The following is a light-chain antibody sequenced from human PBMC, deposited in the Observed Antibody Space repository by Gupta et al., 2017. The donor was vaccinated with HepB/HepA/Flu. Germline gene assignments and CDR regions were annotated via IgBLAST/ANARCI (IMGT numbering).Light chain of an antibody. CDR2: AAS. V-gene: IGKV1-39*01. CDR1: QSIDDF. J-gene: IGKJ3*01. CDR3: QQSYSTPHT. Sequence: DIQMTQSPSSLSASVGDRINITCRASQSIDDFLNWYQQRPGKAPNLLIYAASTLQSGVPSGFSGSGSGTDFTLTIDSLQPADFATYYCQQSYSTPHTFGPGTKVDVK.